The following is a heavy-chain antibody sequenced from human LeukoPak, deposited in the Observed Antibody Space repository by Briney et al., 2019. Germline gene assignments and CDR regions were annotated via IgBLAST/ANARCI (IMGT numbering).Heavy chain of an antibody. CDR1: GGSISSSSYY. J-gene: IGHJ5*02. Sequence: WETLSLTCTVSGGSISSSSYYWGWIRQPPGKGLEWIGSIYYSGSTYYNPFLKSRVTISVDTSKNQFSLKLSSVTAADTAVYYCAEGYSSSWYDWFDPWGQGTLVTVSS. D-gene: IGHD6-13*01. CDR2: IYYSGST. V-gene: IGHV4-39*01. CDR3: AEGYSSSWYDWFDP.